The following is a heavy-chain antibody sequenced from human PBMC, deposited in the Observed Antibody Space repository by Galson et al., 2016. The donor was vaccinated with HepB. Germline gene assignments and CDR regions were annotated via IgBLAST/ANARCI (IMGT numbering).Heavy chain of an antibody. CDR3: ARRGRWHYGLDV. CDR2: ISTSGETI. D-gene: IGHD5-24*01. Sequence: SLRLSCAASGFTFSDNYMTWIRQAPGKGLEWTSYISTSGETIYYADSVKGRFTISRGNAKSSLYLHMNGLRVEDTAVYFCARRGRWHYGLDVWGKGTAVTVSS. J-gene: IGHJ6*04. CDR1: GFTFSDNY. V-gene: IGHV3-11*01.